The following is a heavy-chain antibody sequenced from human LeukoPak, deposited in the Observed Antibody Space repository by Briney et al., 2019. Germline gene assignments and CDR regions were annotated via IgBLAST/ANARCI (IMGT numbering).Heavy chain of an antibody. D-gene: IGHD3-16*01. Sequence: AGGSLRLSCAASGFTFDDYAMHWVRQAPGKGLEWVSGISWNSGSIGYADSVKGRFTISRDNAKNSLYLQMNSLRAEDTAVYYCARVTFGGVLYYFDCWGQGALVTVSS. V-gene: IGHV3-9*01. CDR1: GFTFDDYA. CDR3: ARVTFGGVLYYFDC. J-gene: IGHJ4*02. CDR2: ISWNSGSI.